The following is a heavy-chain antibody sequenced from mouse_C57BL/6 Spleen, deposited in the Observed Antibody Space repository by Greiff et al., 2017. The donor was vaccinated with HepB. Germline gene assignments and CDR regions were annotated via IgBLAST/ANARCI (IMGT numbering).Heavy chain of an antibody. J-gene: IGHJ4*01. CDR1: GYAFTNYL. D-gene: IGHD1-1*01. Sequence: VQLQQSGAELVRPGTSVKVSCKASGYAFTNYLIVWVKQRPGQGLEWIGVINPGSGGTNYNEKFKGKATLTADKSSSTAYMQLSSLTSEDSAVYFCARSGSNAPMDYWGQGTSVTVSS. CDR2: INPGSGGT. CDR3: ARSGSNAPMDY. V-gene: IGHV1-54*01.